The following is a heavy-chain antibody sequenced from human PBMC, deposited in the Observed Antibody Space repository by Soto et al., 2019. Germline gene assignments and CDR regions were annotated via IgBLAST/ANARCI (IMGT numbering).Heavy chain of an antibody. Sequence: QVQLQQWGAGLLKPSETLSLTCAVYGGSFSGYYWSWIRQPPGKGLEWIGESNHSGSTNYNPSLRRRVTISVDTYKSQFSLKQSSVPAADTAVYSCARSCARVVRGCFDFWGQGTLVTVSS. V-gene: IGHV4-34*01. CDR2: SNHSGST. CDR3: ARSCARVVRGCFDF. D-gene: IGHD3-10*01. CDR1: GGSFSGYY. J-gene: IGHJ4*02.